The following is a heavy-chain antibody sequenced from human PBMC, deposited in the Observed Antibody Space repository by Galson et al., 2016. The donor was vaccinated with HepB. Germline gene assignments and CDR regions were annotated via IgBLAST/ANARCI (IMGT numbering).Heavy chain of an antibody. Sequence: QSGAEVKKPGESLQISCKVSGDSFTIYWIGWVRQMPGKGLEWMGTIYGGDSDTRYSPSFQGKVTISVDKSISAANLKGSSLRASDTAMYYCVGHPREGGYNPYYVDYWGQGTLVTVSS. D-gene: IGHD5-24*01. J-gene: IGHJ4*02. CDR1: GDSFTIYW. V-gene: IGHV5-51*01. CDR2: IYGGDSDT. CDR3: VGHPREGGYNPYYVDY.